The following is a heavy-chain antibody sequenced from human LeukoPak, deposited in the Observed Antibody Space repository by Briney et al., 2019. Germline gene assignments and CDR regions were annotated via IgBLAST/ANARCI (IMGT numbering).Heavy chain of an antibody. CDR3: AKNKWERSGAFDI. J-gene: IGHJ3*02. CDR1: GFNFGDYW. V-gene: IGHV3-74*01. Sequence: GGSLRLSCPVSGFNFGDYWVHWVRQVPGKGLVWVSRIRTDWTTTTYADSVKGRFTTSRDDAKNTVYLQMNSLGVEDTAVYYCAKNKWERSGAFDIWGQGTMVTVSS. CDR2: IRTDWTTT. D-gene: IGHD1-26*01.